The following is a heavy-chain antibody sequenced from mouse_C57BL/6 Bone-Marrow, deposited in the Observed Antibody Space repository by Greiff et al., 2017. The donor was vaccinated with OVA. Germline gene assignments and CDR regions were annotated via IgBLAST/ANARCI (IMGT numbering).Heavy chain of an antibody. Sequence: EVKLVESGPGLVKPSQSLSLTCSVTGYSITSGYYWNWIRQFPGNKLEWMGYISYDGSNNYNPSLKNRISITRDTSKNQFFLKLNSVTTEDTATYYCAVYGYFDYWGQGTTLTVSS. J-gene: IGHJ2*01. CDR1: GYSITSGYY. V-gene: IGHV3-6*01. CDR2: ISYDGSN. D-gene: IGHD1-1*02. CDR3: AVYGYFDY.